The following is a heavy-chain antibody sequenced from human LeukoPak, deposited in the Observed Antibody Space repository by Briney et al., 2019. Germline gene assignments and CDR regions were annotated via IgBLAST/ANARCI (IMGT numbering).Heavy chain of an antibody. D-gene: IGHD6-19*01. CDR3: ARVRLGRGLDY. CDR1: GDSISSSY. CDR2: IHTSGST. Sequence: SETLSLTCTVSGDSISSSYWGWIRQPAGKGLEWIGRIHTSGSTYYSPSLKSRVTMSVDTFTNQFSLKLSSVTAADTAMYYCARVRLGRGLDYWGQGTVVTVSS. J-gene: IGHJ4*02. V-gene: IGHV4-4*07.